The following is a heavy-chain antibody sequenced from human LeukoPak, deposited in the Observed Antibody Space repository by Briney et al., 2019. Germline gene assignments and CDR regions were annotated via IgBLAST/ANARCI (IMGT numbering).Heavy chain of an antibody. V-gene: IGHV3-23*01. J-gene: IGHJ4*02. D-gene: IGHD6-19*01. CDR2: ITGNGVST. Sequence: PGGSLRLSCVASGFTFSSFVMAWVRQAPGKGLDWVAQITGNGVSTYYGDSVKGRFTISSDASKNTMYLEMNSLRAEDTAVYYCARAAGSDSGFDYFDSWGQGTLVTVS. CDR3: ARAAGSDSGFDYFDS. CDR1: GFTFSSFV.